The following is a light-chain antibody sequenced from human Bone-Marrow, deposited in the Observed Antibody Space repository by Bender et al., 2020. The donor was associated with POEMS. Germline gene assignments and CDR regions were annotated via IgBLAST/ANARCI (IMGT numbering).Light chain of an antibody. CDR1: SGDVGGNNY. V-gene: IGLV2-8*01. CDR3: SSYAGNNFVV. Sequence: QSVLTQPPSASGTPGQRVTISCSGTSGDVGGNNYVSWYQQHPGKAPKLMIYEVSKRPSGVPDRFSGSKSGNMASLTVSGLQAEDEADYYCSSYAGNNFVVFGGGTKLTVL. CDR2: EVS. J-gene: IGLJ2*01.